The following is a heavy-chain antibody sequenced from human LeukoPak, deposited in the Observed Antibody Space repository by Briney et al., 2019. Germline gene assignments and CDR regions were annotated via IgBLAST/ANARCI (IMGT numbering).Heavy chain of an antibody. CDR1: GCTFTSYG. D-gene: IGHD3-22*01. CDR2: ISAYNGNT. V-gene: IGHV1-18*01. CDR3: ARGGKYYDSSGYYYDY. Sequence: ASVKVSCKASGCTFTSYGISWVRQAPGQGLEWMGWISAYNGNTNYAQKLQGRVTMTTDTSTSTAYMELRSLRSDDTAVYYCARGGKYYDSSGYYYDYWGQGTMVTVSS. J-gene: IGHJ3*01.